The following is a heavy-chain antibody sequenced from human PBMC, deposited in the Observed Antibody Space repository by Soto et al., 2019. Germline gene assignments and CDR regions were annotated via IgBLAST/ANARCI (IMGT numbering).Heavy chain of an antibody. Sequence: SETLSLTCTVSGGSISSGGYYWSWIRQHPGKGLEWIGYIYYSGSTYYNPSLKSRVTISVDTSKNQFSLKLSSVTAADTAVYYCARANDFWSGYRNTKFDYWGQGTLVTVSS. CDR3: ARANDFWSGYRNTKFDY. CDR2: IYYSGST. CDR1: GGSISSGGYY. D-gene: IGHD3-3*01. V-gene: IGHV4-31*03. J-gene: IGHJ4*02.